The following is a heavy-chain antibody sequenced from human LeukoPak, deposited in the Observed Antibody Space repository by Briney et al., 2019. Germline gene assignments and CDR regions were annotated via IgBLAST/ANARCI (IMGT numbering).Heavy chain of an antibody. J-gene: IGHJ4*02. Sequence: ASVKVSCKTSGYAFTSYGISWVRQAPGRGLEWMGWISPYNGKTNYAQNFQGRVTMTTGTSTSAAYMELRTLRSGDAAVYYCARGANYYDTSGSFDYWGQGTLVTVSS. CDR1: GYAFTSYG. V-gene: IGHV1-18*01. D-gene: IGHD3-22*01. CDR3: ARGANYYDTSGSFDY. CDR2: ISPYNGKT.